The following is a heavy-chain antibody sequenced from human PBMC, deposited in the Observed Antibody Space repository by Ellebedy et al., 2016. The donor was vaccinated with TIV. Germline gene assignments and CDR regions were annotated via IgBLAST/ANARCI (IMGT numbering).Heavy chain of an antibody. Sequence: GGSLRLXXAASGFTFNTYAMNWVRQAPGKGLEWVSAITGGGGKTYYADSVKGRFTISRDNSKNILYLQLNSLGVEDTAVYYCAKDAERYFDWSLSAMDVWGQGTTVTVSS. CDR1: GFTFNTYA. D-gene: IGHD3-9*01. J-gene: IGHJ6*02. V-gene: IGHV3-23*01. CDR3: AKDAERYFDWSLSAMDV. CDR2: ITGGGGKT.